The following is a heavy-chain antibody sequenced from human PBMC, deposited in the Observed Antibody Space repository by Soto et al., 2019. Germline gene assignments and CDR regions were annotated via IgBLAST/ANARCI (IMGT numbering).Heavy chain of an antibody. V-gene: IGHV3-74*01. CDR2: INSDGSST. Sequence: EVQLVESGGGLVQPGGSLRLSCAASGFTFSSYWMHWVRQAPGKGLVWVSRINSDGSSTSYADSVKGRFTISRDNXKXTXXLQKNSLRAEDTAVYYCARELHTMIVVVYYYGMDVWGQGTTVTVSS. D-gene: IGHD3-22*01. CDR1: GFTFSSYW. CDR3: ARELHTMIVVVYYYGMDV. J-gene: IGHJ6*02.